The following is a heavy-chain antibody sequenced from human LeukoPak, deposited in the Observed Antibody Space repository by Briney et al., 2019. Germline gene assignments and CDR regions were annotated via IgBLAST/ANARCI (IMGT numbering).Heavy chain of an antibody. J-gene: IGHJ4*02. CDR3: ARELRTFDS. V-gene: IGHV3-48*03. CDR2: ITISGHTK. CDR1: GFDLNTYE. D-gene: IGHD3-16*01. Sequence: SGGSLRLSCAASGFDLNTYEMNWVRQAPGKGLEWIADITISGHTKNYADSVKGRFTISRDNAQNSLYLHMTSLRVEDTAVYYCARELRTFDSWGQGTLVTVSS.